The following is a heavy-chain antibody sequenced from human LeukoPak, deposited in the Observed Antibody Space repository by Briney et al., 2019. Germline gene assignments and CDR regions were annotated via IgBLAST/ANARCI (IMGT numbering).Heavy chain of an antibody. V-gene: IGHV4-38-2*02. CDR2: IYHSGST. Sequence: PSETLSLTCTVSGYSISSGYYWGWIRQPPGKGLEWIGSIYHSGSTYYNPSLKSRVTISVDTSKNQFSLKLSSVSAADTAVYYCARVRAVAGTRDYFDYWGQGTLVTVSS. D-gene: IGHD6-19*01. CDR3: ARVRAVAGTRDYFDY. CDR1: GYSISSGYY. J-gene: IGHJ4*02.